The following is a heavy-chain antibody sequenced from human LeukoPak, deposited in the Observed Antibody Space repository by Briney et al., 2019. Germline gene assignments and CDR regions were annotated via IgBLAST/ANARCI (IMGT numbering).Heavy chain of an antibody. V-gene: IGHV4-59*01. CDR3: ARDFAPALGYDYVWGSYRQEGAFDI. J-gene: IGHJ3*02. D-gene: IGHD3-16*02. Sequence: SETLSLTRTVSGGSISSYYWSWIRQPPGKGLEWIGYIYYSGSTNYNPSLKSRVTISVDTSKNQFSLKLSSVTAADTAAYYCARDFAPALGYDYVWGSYRQEGAFDIWGQGTMVTVSS. CDR2: IYYSGST. CDR1: GGSISSYY.